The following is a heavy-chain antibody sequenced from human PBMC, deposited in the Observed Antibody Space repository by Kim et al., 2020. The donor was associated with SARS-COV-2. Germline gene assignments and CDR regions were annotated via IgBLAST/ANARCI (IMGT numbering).Heavy chain of an antibody. CDR3: ARDRRMVRGDPFFDY. CDR1: GFTFSSYA. CDR2: ISYDGSNK. Sequence: GGSLRLSCAASGFTFSSYAMHWVRQAPGKGLEWVAVISYDGSNKYYADSVKGRFTISRDNSKNTLYLQMNSLRAEDTAVYYCARDRRMVRGDPFFDYWGQGTLVTVSS. V-gene: IGHV3-30-3*01. D-gene: IGHD3-10*01. J-gene: IGHJ4*02.